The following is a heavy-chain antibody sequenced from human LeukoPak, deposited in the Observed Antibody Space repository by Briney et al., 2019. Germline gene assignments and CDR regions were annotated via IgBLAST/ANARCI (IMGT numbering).Heavy chain of an antibody. V-gene: IGHV1-69*05. J-gene: IGHJ4*02. D-gene: IGHD3-10*01. CDR3: ARDKLVTYYYGSGSHDAD. Sequence: SVKVSCKASGGTFSSYAISWVRQAPGQGLEWMGRFIPIFGTANYAQKFQGRVTITTDESTSTAYMELSSLRSEDTAVYYCARDKLVTYYYGSGSHDADWGQGTLVTVSS. CDR1: GGTFSSYA. CDR2: FIPIFGTA.